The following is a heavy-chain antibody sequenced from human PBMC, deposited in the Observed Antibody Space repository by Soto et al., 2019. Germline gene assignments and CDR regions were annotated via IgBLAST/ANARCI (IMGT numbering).Heavy chain of an antibody. Sequence: PGGSLRLSCAASGFTFSSYSMNWVRQAPGKGLEWVSYISSSSSTIYYADSVKGRFTISRDNAKNSLYLQMNSLRAEDTAVYYCARGPSQEAGTPPEVWFDPWGQGTLVTVSS. CDR2: ISSSSSTI. CDR3: ARGPSQEAGTPPEVWFDP. J-gene: IGHJ5*02. CDR1: GFTFSSYS. D-gene: IGHD6-13*01. V-gene: IGHV3-48*01.